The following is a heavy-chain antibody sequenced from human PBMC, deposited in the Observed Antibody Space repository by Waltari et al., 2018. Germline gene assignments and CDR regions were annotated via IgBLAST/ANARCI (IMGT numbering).Heavy chain of an antibody. V-gene: IGHV3-23*01. J-gene: IGHJ4*02. D-gene: IGHD6-19*01. CDR3: AKDFRGWYFDY. Sequence: EVHLLESGGGLVQPGGSLRLSCAASGFTFSNYAMTWVRQAPGKGWEWVSGISGNGGSTYYADSVKGRFTISRDKSKNTLYLQMNSLRAEDTAVYYCAKDFRGWYFDYWGQGTLVTVSS. CDR2: ISGNGGST. CDR1: GFTFSNYA.